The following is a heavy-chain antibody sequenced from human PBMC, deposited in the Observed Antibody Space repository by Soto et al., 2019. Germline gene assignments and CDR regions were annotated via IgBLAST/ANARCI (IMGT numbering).Heavy chain of an antibody. V-gene: IGHV3-23*01. J-gene: IGHJ6*02. CDR1: GFTFSSYV. CDR3: ARVWERTVTTRNYFYGVDV. Sequence: EEQVLESGGGLVQPGESLRLSCAASGFTFSSYVMTWVRQAPGRGLEWVSTITVSGGSTYYADSVKGRFTISRDNYMNTLVLQMNRLRAEDTAVYYCARVWERTVTTRNYFYGVDVWGQGTTVTVSS. D-gene: IGHD4-17*01. CDR2: ITVSGGST.